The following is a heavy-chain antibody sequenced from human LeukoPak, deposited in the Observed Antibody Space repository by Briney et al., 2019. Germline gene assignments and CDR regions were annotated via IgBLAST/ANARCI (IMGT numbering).Heavy chain of an antibody. Sequence: HVLEWIVRFTPTLATTNYIAKFHGRITITTDESTTTAYMELTSLRSEDTAVYYCAADGTDWGQGTLVTVSS. CDR3: AADGTD. J-gene: IGHJ4*02. V-gene: IGHV1-69*16. CDR2: FTPTLATT.